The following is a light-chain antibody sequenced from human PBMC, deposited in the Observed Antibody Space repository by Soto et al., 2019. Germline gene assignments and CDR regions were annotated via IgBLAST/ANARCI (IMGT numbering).Light chain of an antibody. CDR3: STYTRSNRV. V-gene: IGLV2-14*03. CDR2: DVS. J-gene: IGLJ3*02. Sequence: QSALTQPASVSGSPGQSITISCTGTSSDIGGYNFVSWYQQHPGKAPKLMIYDVSIRPSGISDRFSGSKSGNTASLTISGLQAEDEADYYCSTYTRSNRVFGGGTKLTVL. CDR1: SSDIGGYNF.